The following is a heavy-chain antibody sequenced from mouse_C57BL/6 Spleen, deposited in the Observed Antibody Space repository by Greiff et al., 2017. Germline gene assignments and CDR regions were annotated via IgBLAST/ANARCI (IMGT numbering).Heavy chain of an antibody. J-gene: IGHJ3*01. CDR3: ARVVYYDYSWFAY. CDR1: GYTFTSYW. CDR2: IYPGSGST. Sequence: VQLQQPGAELVKPGASVKMSCTASGYTFTSYWITWVKQRPGQGLVWIGYIYPGSGSTNYNGKFKSQATLTVDTSSSTAYLQLSSLTSEDSAVYYCARVVYYDYSWFAYWGQGTLVTVSA. V-gene: IGHV1-55*01. D-gene: IGHD2-4*01.